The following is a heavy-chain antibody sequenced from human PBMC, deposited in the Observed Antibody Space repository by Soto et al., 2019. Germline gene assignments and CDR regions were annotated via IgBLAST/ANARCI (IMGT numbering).Heavy chain of an antibody. J-gene: IGHJ4*02. CDR2: IYSSGTT. D-gene: IGHD1-26*01. V-gene: IGHV3-53*01. CDR1: GFTVSSNY. Sequence: PSETLSLSCGASGFTVSSNYMNWIRQGPGKGLEWVSVIYSSGTTYYADSVKGRFTISRDNSGNTFYLHMNSLRAEDTAVYYCTTSGERGARFDYWGRGTLVTVSS. CDR3: TTSGERGARFDY.